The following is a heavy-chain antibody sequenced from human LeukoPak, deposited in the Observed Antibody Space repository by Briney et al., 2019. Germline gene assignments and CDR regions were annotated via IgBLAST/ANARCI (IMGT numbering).Heavy chain of an antibody. CDR1: GGSISSSNW. CDR3: ARLSKVGAFDI. CDR2: IYHSGST. Sequence: SGTLSLTCAVSGGSISSSNWWSWVRQPPGKGLEWIGEIYHSGSTNYNPSLKSRVTISVDTSKNQFSLKLSSVTAADTAVYYCARLSKVGAFDIWGQGTMVTVSS. D-gene: IGHD2-2*01. J-gene: IGHJ3*02. V-gene: IGHV4-4*02.